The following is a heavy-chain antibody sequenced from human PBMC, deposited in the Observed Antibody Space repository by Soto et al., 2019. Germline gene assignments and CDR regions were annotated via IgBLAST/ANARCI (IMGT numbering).Heavy chain of an antibody. D-gene: IGHD3-10*01. Sequence: LXLSCAASWFSGSSDYMSWFRQAPGKGLEWVSLIYSGGDTYYADSVKGRFTISRDISSNTIYLHMTSLRADDTAIYYCTRAGSDPGNFYISNYYAMDVWGRGTTVTVS. CDR1: WFSGSSDY. CDR2: IYSGGDT. J-gene: IGHJ6*02. CDR3: TRAGSDPGNFYISNYYAMDV. V-gene: IGHV3-53*01.